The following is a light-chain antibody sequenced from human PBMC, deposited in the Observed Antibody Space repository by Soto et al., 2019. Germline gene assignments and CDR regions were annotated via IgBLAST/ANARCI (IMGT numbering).Light chain of an antibody. V-gene: IGKV3-20*01. J-gene: IGKJ1*01. CDR3: QQYGTSPGT. CDR1: QSVVSSH. CDR2: GAS. Sequence: EILLTQSPGTLSLSPGERATLSCRASQSVVSSHLAWYQQKPGQAPRLLIYGASNRATGISDRFTGSGSGADFTLTISRLEPEDFAVYYCQQYGTSPGTFGLGTKVDIK.